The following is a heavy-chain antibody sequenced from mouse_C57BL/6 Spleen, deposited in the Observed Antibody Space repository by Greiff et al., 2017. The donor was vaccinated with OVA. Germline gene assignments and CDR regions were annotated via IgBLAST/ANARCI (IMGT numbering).Heavy chain of an antibody. Sequence: VQLVESGAELVRPGTSVKVSCKASGYAFTNYLIEWVKQRPGQGLEWIGVINPGSGGTNYNEKFKGKATLTADKSSSTAYMQLSSLTSEDSAVYFCARGDGYYERSRDYWGQGTTLTVSS. J-gene: IGHJ2*01. D-gene: IGHD2-3*01. CDR3: ARGDGYYERSRDY. CDR1: GYAFTNYL. V-gene: IGHV1-54*01. CDR2: INPGSGGT.